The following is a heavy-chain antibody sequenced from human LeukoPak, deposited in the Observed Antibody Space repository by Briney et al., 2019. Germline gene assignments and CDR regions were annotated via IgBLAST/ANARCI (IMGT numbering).Heavy chain of an antibody. D-gene: IGHD3-10*01. Sequence: ASVKVSCKASGYTFISYGISWVRQAPGQGLEWMGWISAYNGNTNYAQKLQGRVTMTTDTSTSTAYMELRSLRSDDTAVYYCARDLGARGATWTTMVRGVKYYFDYWGQGTLVTVSS. CDR2: ISAYNGNT. CDR3: ARDLGARGATWTTMVRGVKYYFDY. CDR1: GYTFISYG. J-gene: IGHJ4*02. V-gene: IGHV1-18*01.